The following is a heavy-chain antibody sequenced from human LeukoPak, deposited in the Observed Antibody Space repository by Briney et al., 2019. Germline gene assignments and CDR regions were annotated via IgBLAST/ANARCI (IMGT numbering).Heavy chain of an antibody. Sequence: GGSLRLSCAASGFTFSSYAMHWVRQAPGKGLEYVSAISSNGGSTYYANSVKGRFTISRDNSKNTLYLQMGSLRAEDMAVYYCARASYGMVRGVTISPYYYYGMDVWGQGTTVTVSS. CDR3: ARASYGMVRGVTISPYYYYGMDV. J-gene: IGHJ6*02. D-gene: IGHD3-10*01. CDR1: GFTFSSYA. V-gene: IGHV3-64*01. CDR2: ISSNGGST.